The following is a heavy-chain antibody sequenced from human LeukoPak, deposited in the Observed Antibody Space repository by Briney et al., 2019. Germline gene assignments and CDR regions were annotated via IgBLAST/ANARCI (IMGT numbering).Heavy chain of an antibody. Sequence: ASVKVSCKASGYTFTGYYIHWVRQAPGQGLERMGRINPNSGGTNYAQKFQGRVTMTRDTSISTAYMELSRLRSDDTAVYYCARPADITMIVVASRGVDYWGQGTLVTVSS. CDR1: GYTFTGYY. J-gene: IGHJ4*02. CDR3: ARPADITMIVVASRGVDY. D-gene: IGHD3-22*01. V-gene: IGHV1-2*06. CDR2: INPNSGGT.